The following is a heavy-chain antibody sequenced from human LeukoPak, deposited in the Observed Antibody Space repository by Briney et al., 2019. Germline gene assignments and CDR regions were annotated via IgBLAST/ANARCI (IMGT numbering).Heavy chain of an antibody. V-gene: IGHV4-31*03. J-gene: IGHJ4*02. CDR3: ARVASRIAAAGTIDY. CDR2: IYYSGST. CDR1: GGSISSGGYY. D-gene: IGHD6-13*01. Sequence: PSETLSLTCTVSGGSISSGGYYWSWIRQHPGKGLEWIGYIYYSGSTYYNPSLKSRVTISVDTSKNQFSLKLSPVTAADTAVYYCARVASRIAAAGTIDYWGQGTLVTVSS.